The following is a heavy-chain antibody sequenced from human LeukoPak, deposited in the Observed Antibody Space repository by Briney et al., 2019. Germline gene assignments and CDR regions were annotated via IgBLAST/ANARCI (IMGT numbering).Heavy chain of an antibody. V-gene: IGHV1-18*01. Sequence: ASVKVSCKASGYTFTSYGISWVRQAPGQGLEWMGWISAYNGNTNYAQKLQGRVTMTTDTSTSTAYMELRSLRSDDTAVYYCARTTSIAAAAHFDYWGQGTLVTVSS. J-gene: IGHJ4*02. CDR2: ISAYNGNT. D-gene: IGHD6-25*01. CDR3: ARTTSIAAAAHFDY. CDR1: GYTFTSYG.